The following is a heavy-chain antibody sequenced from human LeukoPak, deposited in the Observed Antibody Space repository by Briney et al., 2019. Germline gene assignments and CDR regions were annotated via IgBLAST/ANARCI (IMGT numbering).Heavy chain of an antibody. CDR3: ARDRAAAGLDY. V-gene: IGHV4-59*01. Sequence: PSETLSLTCTVSGGSISSYYWSWIRQPPGKGLEWIGYIYYSGSTNYNPSLKSQVTISVDTSKNQFSLKLSSVTAADTAVYYCARDRAAAGLDYWGQGTLVTVSS. CDR2: IYYSGST. D-gene: IGHD6-13*01. CDR1: GGSISSYY. J-gene: IGHJ4*02.